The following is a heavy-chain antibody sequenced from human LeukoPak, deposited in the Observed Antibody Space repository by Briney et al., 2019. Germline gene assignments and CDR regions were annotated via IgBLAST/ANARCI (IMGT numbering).Heavy chain of an antibody. V-gene: IGHV3-53*05. Sequence: GGSLRLSCAASGFTVSSNYMSWVRQAPGKGLEWVSVVYSGGSTYYADSVKGRFTISRDNSKNTLYLQMNSLRAEDTAVYYCASNTQYSSSSGPPGFDYWGQGTLVTVSS. D-gene: IGHD6-6*01. CDR1: GFTVSSNY. CDR2: VYSGGST. CDR3: ASNTQYSSSSGPPGFDY. J-gene: IGHJ4*02.